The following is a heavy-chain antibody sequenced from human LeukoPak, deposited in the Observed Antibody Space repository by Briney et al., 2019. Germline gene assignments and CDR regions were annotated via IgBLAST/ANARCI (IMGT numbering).Heavy chain of an antibody. D-gene: IGHD3-10*01. V-gene: IGHV4-39*07. CDR3: ARDQDYYGSGSPPY. J-gene: IGHJ4*02. Sequence: SETLSLTCTVSGCSISSSYYWGWIRQPPGKGLEWIGSIYYSGSTYYNPSLKSRVTISVDTSKNQFSLKLSSVTAADTAVYYCARDQDYYGSGSPPYWGQGTLVTVSS. CDR1: GCSISSSYY. CDR2: IYYSGST.